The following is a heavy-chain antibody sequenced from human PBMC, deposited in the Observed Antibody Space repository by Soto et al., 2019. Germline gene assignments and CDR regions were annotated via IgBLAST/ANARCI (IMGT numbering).Heavy chain of an antibody. CDR2: ISSSSFTI. CDR3: AIDYNDFWRDQFAY. CDR1: GFRFSDYS. V-gene: IGHV3-48*01. D-gene: IGHD3-3*01. Sequence: GGSLRLSCAASGFRFSDYSMNWVRQAPGRGLEWVSYISSSSFTIHYADSVEGRFAISRDNAKNSLYLQMNSLRVEDTAVYYCAIDYNDFWRDQFAYWSQGALVIVSS. J-gene: IGHJ4*02.